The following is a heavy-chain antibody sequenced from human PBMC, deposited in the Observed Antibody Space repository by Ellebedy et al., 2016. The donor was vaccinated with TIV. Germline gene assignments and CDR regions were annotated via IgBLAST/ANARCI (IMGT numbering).Heavy chain of an antibody. D-gene: IGHD3-10*01. CDR2: IYYSGAT. Sequence: SETLSLXCTVSGGSLRNTPYCWGWIRQPPGKGLQWIANIYYSGATYYNPSLKSRVTISADTSKNQFSLRLSSVSAADTAVYYCAGYYGSGSYWLGWFDPWGQGALVTVSS. CDR1: GGSLRNTPYC. J-gene: IGHJ5*02. V-gene: IGHV4-39*07. CDR3: AGYYGSGSYWLGWFDP.